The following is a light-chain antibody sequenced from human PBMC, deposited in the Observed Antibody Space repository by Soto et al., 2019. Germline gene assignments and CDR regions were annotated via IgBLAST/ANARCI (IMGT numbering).Light chain of an antibody. CDR3: QSCDSSLSGYV. CDR2: GNS. J-gene: IGLJ1*01. Sequence: QSALTQPPSVSGAPGQRVTISFTGSSSNIGAGYDVHWYQQLPGTAPKLLIYGNSNRPSGVPDRFSGSKSGTSASLAITGLQAEDEADYYCQSCDSSLSGYVFGTGTKVTVL. V-gene: IGLV1-40*01. CDR1: SSNIGAGYD.